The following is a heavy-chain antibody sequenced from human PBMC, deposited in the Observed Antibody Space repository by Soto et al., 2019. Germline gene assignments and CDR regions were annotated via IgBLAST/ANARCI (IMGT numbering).Heavy chain of an antibody. V-gene: IGHV3-30-3*01. CDR3: ARDLSLYGSGSYHWFDP. Sequence: GGSLRLSCAASGFTFSSYAMHWVRQAPGKGLVWVSVIYYDGSNKNYADSVKGRFSISRDNAKNTLYLQMNSLRAEDTAVYYCARDLSLYGSGSYHWFDPWGQGTLVTVSS. CDR2: IYYDGSNK. J-gene: IGHJ5*02. D-gene: IGHD3-10*01. CDR1: GFTFSSYA.